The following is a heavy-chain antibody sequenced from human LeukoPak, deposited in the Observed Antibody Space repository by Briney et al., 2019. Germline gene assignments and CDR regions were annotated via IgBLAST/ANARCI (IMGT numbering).Heavy chain of an antibody. CDR2: ISPNSGVP. CDR3: AREVGYSTSWYGRFDP. Sequence: ASVKVSCKASGYTFTGYYIHWVRQAPGQGLEWLGRISPNSGVPNNAQKFQGRVTMTRDTSVNTVYMELSGLKSDDTGAYYCAREVGYSTSWYGRFDPWGQGTVVTVSS. D-gene: IGHD6-13*01. J-gene: IGHJ5*02. V-gene: IGHV1-2*05. CDR1: GYTFTGYY.